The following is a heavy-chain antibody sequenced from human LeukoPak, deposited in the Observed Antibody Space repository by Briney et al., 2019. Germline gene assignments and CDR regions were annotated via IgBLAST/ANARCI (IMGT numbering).Heavy chain of an antibody. D-gene: IGHD1-26*01. V-gene: IGHV4-61*01. CDR3: ARESGSYPYFDY. CDR1: GGSMSSGSYY. Sequence: PSETLSLTCTVSGGSMSSGSYYWSWIRQPPGKGLEWIGYIYYSGSTNYNPSLKSRVTISVDTSKNQFSLKLSSVTAADTAVYYCARESGSYPYFDYWGQGTLVTVSS. J-gene: IGHJ4*02. CDR2: IYYSGST.